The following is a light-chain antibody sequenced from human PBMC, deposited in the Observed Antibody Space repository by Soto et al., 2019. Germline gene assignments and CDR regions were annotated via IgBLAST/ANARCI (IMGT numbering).Light chain of an antibody. CDR3: QQYYSTPLT. V-gene: IGKV4-1*01. CDR2: WAS. Sequence: DIVMTQSPDSLALSLGERATINCKSSQGVLYSSNNKNYLAWYKQKPGQPPKXXSYWASTRESGVPDRFSGSGSGTDFTLTISSLKAEDVAVYYCQQYYSTPLTFGGGTKVDIK. CDR1: QGVLYSSNNKNY. J-gene: IGKJ4*01.